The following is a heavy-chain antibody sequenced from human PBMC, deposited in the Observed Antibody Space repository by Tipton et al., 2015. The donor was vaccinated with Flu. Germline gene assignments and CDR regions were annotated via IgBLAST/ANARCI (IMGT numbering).Heavy chain of an antibody. V-gene: IGHV4-38-2*01. CDR2: IHRSGST. D-gene: IGHD5/OR15-5a*01. CDR1: GASFGSGYY. J-gene: IGHJ4*02. CDR3: ARRSTITTNEGFFDD. Sequence: TLSLTCSVSGASFGSGYYWGWIRQPPGKGLEWIGNIHRSGSTYYNPSLRSRVTISVDTSKNQFSLRLTSVTAADTAFYYCARRSTITTNEGFFDDWGQGTLVTVSS.